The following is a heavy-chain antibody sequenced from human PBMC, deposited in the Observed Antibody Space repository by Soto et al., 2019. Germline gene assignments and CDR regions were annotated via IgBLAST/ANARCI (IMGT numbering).Heavy chain of an antibody. CDR1: EGTFNSYA. D-gene: IGHD6-13*01. CDR2: IIPYYNTL. V-gene: IGHV1-69*01. Sequence: QAQVVQSGAEVRKPGSSVKLSCTASEGTFNSYAIAWVRQAPGQGLEWMGGIIPYYNTLNYAQKFQDRVTITADDSTNTVYMELSSLRSDDTAVYFCASGASRGYPYFFDSWAQGTLVTVSS. CDR3: ASGASRGYPYFFDS. J-gene: IGHJ4*02.